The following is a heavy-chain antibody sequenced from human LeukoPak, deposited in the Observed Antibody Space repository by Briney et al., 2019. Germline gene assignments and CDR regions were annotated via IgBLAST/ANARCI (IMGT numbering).Heavy chain of an antibody. CDR3: AKDFACSSTSCYGFDY. D-gene: IGHD2-2*01. J-gene: IGHJ4*02. CDR1: GFTFSSYG. V-gene: IGHV3-30*02. CDR2: IRYDGSNK. Sequence: GGSLRLSCAASGFTFSSYGMHWVRQAPGKGLEWVAFIRYDGSNKYYADSVKGRFTISRDNSKNTLYLRMNSLRAEDTAVYYCAKDFACSSTSCYGFDYWGQGTLVTVSS.